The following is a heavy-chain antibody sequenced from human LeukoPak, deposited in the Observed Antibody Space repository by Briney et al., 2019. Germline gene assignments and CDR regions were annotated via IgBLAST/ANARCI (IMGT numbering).Heavy chain of an antibody. V-gene: IGHV4-61*02. CDR3: ARDLVGVVAGTPYWYFDL. Sequence: SEALSLTCTVSGGSINSPGYYWSWIRQPAGRGLEWLGRIYSTGRTNYNPSLKSRAVISVEKSKNQFSLNLSSVTAADTAVYYCARDLVGVVAGTPYWYFDLWGRGTLVSVSS. J-gene: IGHJ2*01. D-gene: IGHD6-19*01. CDR2: IYSTGRT. CDR1: GGSINSPGYY.